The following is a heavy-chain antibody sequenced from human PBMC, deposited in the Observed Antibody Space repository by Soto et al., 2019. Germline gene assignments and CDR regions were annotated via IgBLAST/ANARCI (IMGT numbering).Heavy chain of an antibody. Sequence: QGQLVQSVAEVKKPGASVKVSCKASGYTFTNYGISWVRHAPGQGLEWMGWISAYNGNTNYAQKLQGRVTMTTDPSSSTAYMELKSLRYDDTSVYYCSREGSPADYWGQGPLVTVS. V-gene: IGHV1-18*01. J-gene: IGHJ4*02. D-gene: IGHD3-10*01. CDR2: ISAYNGNT. CDR3: SREGSPADY. CDR1: GYTFTNYG.